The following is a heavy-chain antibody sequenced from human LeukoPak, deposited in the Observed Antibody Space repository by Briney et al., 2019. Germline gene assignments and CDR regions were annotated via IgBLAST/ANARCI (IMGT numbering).Heavy chain of an antibody. J-gene: IGHJ4*02. CDR1: GFTFSTYA. V-gene: IGHV3-64*04. D-gene: IGHD5-12*01. Sequence: TGGSLRLSCSASGFTFSTYAMHWVRQAPGKGLEYVAAISSNGGSTYYADSVKGRFTISRDNSKNSLYLQMNSLRDEDTAVYYCAREVGRYSGYYWGQGTLVTVSS. CDR2: ISSNGGST. CDR3: AREVGRYSGYY.